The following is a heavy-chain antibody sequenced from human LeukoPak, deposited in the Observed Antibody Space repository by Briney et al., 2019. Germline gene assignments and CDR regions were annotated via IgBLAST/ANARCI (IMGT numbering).Heavy chain of an antibody. D-gene: IGHD3-22*01. V-gene: IGHV1-46*01. Sequence: GASVKVSCKASGGTFSSYAISWVRQAPGQGLEWMGIINPSGGSTSYAQKFQGRVTMTRDTSTSTVYMELSSLRSEDTAVYYCARVHSSMYYYDSIDGMDVWGQGTTVTVSS. CDR2: INPSGGST. CDR1: GGTFSSYA. J-gene: IGHJ6*02. CDR3: ARVHSSMYYYDSIDGMDV.